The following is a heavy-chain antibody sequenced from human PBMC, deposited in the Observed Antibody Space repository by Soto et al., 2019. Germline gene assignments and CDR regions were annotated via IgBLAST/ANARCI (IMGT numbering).Heavy chain of an antibody. V-gene: IGHV3-33*01. J-gene: IGHJ4*02. Sequence: QVQLVESGGGVVQPGRSLRLSCAASGFTFSSYGMHWVRQAPGKGLEWVAVIWYDGSNKYYADSVKGRFTISRDNSKNTLYLQMNSLRAEDTAVYYCARDFLRGYSYGYPDYWGQGTLVTISS. D-gene: IGHD5-18*01. CDR3: ARDFLRGYSYGYPDY. CDR1: GFTFSSYG. CDR2: IWYDGSNK.